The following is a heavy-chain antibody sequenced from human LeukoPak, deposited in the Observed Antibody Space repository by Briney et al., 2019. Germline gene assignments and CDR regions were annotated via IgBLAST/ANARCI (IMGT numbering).Heavy chain of an antibody. D-gene: IGHD3-22*01. Sequence: GGSLRLSCAASGFTFSSYAMSWVRQAPGKGLEWVSAISGSGGSTYYADSAKGRFTISRDNSKNTLYLQMNSLRAEDTAVYYCARSGSGYSYDHWGQGTLVTVSS. CDR3: ARSGSGYSYDH. CDR1: GFTFSSYA. CDR2: ISGSGGST. V-gene: IGHV3-23*01. J-gene: IGHJ4*02.